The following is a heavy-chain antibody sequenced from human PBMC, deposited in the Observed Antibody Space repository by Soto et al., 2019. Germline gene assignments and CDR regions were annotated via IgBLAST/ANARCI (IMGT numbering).Heavy chain of an antibody. CDR2: IKQDGSEK. CDR1: GFTFSNHW. Sequence: EVQVVESGGGLVQPGGSLRLSCAASGFTFSNHWMTWVRQAPGKGLEWVANIKQDGSEKYYVDSVKGRFTLSRDNAKNSLYLQMNSLRAEDTAVYYCARDSAYCRSTSCYLSYYCYMDVWGKGTTVTVSS. CDR3: ARDSAYCRSTSCYLSYYCYMDV. D-gene: IGHD2-2*01. J-gene: IGHJ6*03. V-gene: IGHV3-7*01.